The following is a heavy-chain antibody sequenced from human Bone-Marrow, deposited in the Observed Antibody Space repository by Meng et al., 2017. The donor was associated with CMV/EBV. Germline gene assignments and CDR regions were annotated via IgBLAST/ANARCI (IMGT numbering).Heavy chain of an antibody. Sequence: ASVKVSCKASGYTFTGYYMHWVRQAPGQGLEWMGWINPNSGDTNCAQSFQGRVTMTRDTSISTAYMELSWLTSDDTAVYYCVRDLKGTSVTTRGLYGMDVWGQGTTVTVSS. CDR3: VRDLKGTSVTTRGLYGMDV. CDR2: INPNSGDT. D-gene: IGHD4-11*01. V-gene: IGHV1-2*02. J-gene: IGHJ6*02. CDR1: GYTFTGYY.